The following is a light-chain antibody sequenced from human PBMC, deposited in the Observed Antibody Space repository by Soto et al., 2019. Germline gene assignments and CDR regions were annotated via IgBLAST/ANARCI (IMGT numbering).Light chain of an antibody. CDR1: SSNIGAEYD. CDR2: GDN. J-gene: IGLJ3*02. V-gene: IGLV1-40*01. CDR3: QSYDYSLTASV. Sequence: QSVLTQPPSVSGAPGQRVAISCTGSSSNIGAEYDVHWYQQLPGTAPKRLIYGDNNRPSGVPDRFSGSKSGTSASLAITGLQPEDEADYYCQSYDYSLTASVFGGGTKVTVL.